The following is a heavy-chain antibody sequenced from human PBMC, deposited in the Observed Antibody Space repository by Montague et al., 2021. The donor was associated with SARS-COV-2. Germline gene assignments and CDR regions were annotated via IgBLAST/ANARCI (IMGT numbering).Heavy chain of an antibody. CDR1: GFTFGTYG. J-gene: IGHJ4*02. CDR3: AKDLWGNYGSGSSFQS. Sequence: SLRLSCAGSGFTFGTYGMSWVRQAPGKGLEWVSGITGTTSGHKTYYADSVRGRFTISRDNSKHTVDLQMNRLRAEDTAVYFCAKDLWGNYGSGSSFQSWGQGTLVPVSS. CDR2: ITGTTSGHKT. V-gene: IGHV3-23*01. D-gene: IGHD3-10*01.